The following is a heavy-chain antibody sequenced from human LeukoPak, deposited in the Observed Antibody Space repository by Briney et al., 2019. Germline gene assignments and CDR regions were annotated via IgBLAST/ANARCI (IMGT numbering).Heavy chain of an antibody. J-gene: IGHJ3*02. D-gene: IGHD1-26*01. CDR2: IKQAGSEK. CDR1: GFTFSSYW. Sequence: PGGSLRLSCAASGFTFSSYWMSCVRQAPGKGLEWVANIKQAGSEKYYVDSVKGRFTISRDNAKNSLYLQMNSLRAEDTAVYYCASVYSPFAFDIWGQGTMVTVSS. V-gene: IGHV3-7*01. CDR3: ASVYSPFAFDI.